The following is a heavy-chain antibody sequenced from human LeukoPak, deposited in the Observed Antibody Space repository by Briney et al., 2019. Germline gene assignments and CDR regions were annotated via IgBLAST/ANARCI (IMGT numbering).Heavy chain of an antibody. CDR2: ISGSAYST. Sequence: GGSLRLSCIASGFTFSSYAMSWVRQAPGKGLEWVSAISGSAYSTYYADSVKGHFTISRDNSKNTLYLQMNSLRAEDTAVYYCAKETVAAPPIDYWGQGTLVTVSS. V-gene: IGHV3-23*01. CDR1: GFTFSSYA. J-gene: IGHJ4*02. D-gene: IGHD6-19*01. CDR3: AKETVAAPPIDY.